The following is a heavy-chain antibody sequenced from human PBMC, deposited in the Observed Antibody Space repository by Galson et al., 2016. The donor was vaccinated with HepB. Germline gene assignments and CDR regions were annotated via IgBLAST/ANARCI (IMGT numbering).Heavy chain of an antibody. D-gene: IGHD6-19*01. CDR3: AKHGAVAGTYLQD. V-gene: IGHV5-10-1*01. CDR2: IDPSDSYT. CDR1: GDNLDTYW. J-gene: IGHJ1*01. Sequence: QSGAEVKMPGESLRISCKVSGDNLDTYWISWVRQLPGRGLEWMGRIDPSDSYTRYSASFQGHVFISADNSISTVYLQWSSLKASDTAMYFCAKHGAVAGTYLQDWGQGTLVRVSS.